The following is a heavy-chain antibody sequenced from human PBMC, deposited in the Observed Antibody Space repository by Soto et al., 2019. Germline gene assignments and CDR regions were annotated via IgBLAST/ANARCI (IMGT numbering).Heavy chain of an antibody. Sequence: SGPTLVNPTQTLTLTCSFSGFSLSTTRVGVGWIRQPPGKALEWLAVIYWDEDKSYSPSLKSRLTITKDTSKNQVVLTMTNMDPVDTATYYCAHMGYTNGYVDYWGQGTLVTVSS. J-gene: IGHJ4*02. CDR1: GFSLSTTRVG. CDR2: IYWDEDK. D-gene: IGHD2-8*01. CDR3: AHMGYTNGYVDY. V-gene: IGHV2-5*02.